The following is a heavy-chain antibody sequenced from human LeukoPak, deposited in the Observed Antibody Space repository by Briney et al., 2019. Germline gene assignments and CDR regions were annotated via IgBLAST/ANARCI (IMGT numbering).Heavy chain of an antibody. CDR2: ISSSGSTI. V-gene: IGHV3-48*03. D-gene: IGHD3-10*01. Sequence: GGSLRLSCAASGFTFSSYEMNWVRQAPGKGLEWVSYISSSGSTIYYADSVKGRFTIPRDNAKNSLYLQMNSLRAEDTAVYYCARWFWVVRGGGYYFDYWGQGTLVTVSS. CDR3: ARWFWVVRGGGYYFDY. J-gene: IGHJ4*02. CDR1: GFTFSSYE.